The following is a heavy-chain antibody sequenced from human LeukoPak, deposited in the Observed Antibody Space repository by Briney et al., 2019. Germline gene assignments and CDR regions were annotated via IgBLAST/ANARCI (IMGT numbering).Heavy chain of an antibody. V-gene: IGHV4-4*07. Sequence: SETLSLTCTVSGGSISSYYWSWIRQPAGKGLEWIGRIYTSESTNYNPSLKSRVTMSVDTSKNQFSLKLSSVTAADTAVYYCARDTPEMATIVFYFDYWGQGTLVTVSS. J-gene: IGHJ4*02. D-gene: IGHD5-24*01. CDR3: ARDTPEMATIVFYFDY. CDR2: IYTSEST. CDR1: GGSISSYY.